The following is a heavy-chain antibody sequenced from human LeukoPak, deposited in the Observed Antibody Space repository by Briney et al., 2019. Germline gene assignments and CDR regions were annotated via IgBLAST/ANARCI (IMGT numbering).Heavy chain of an antibody. D-gene: IGHD3-16*02. CDR2: RNQDGSEK. Sequence: GGSLRLCCSASGFTFSSYWMSWVRQAPGKGLEWVANRNQDGSEKYYVDAVKGRFTISRDNAKNSQYLQMNSLRAEDTAVYYCARAKTEFQLYPRWLTWNYYMDVWGKGTTVTVSS. J-gene: IGHJ6*03. CDR1: GFTFSSYW. V-gene: IGHV3-7*01. CDR3: ARAKTEFQLYPRWLTWNYYMDV.